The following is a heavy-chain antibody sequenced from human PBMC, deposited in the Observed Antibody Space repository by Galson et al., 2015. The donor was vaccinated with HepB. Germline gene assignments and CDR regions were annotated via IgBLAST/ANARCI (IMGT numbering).Heavy chain of an antibody. CDR1: GFRFGNYW. J-gene: IGHJ2*01. V-gene: IGHV3-74*03. CDR3: ARRGGSTWFPGSGYFDL. D-gene: IGHD2-2*01. CDR2: INSYGNDI. Sequence: LRLSCAASGFRFGNYWMHWVRQVPGKGLEWISRINSYGNDIKYADSVRGRFATSRDNAKNILYLQMYSLGAEDTGLYYCARRGGSTWFPGSGYFDLWGRGSLVTVSS.